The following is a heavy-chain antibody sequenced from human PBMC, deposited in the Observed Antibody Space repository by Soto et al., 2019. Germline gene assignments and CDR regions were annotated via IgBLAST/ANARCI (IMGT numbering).Heavy chain of an antibody. V-gene: IGHV1-69*02. CDR3: ATGLFYFDY. D-gene: IGHD3-22*01. CDR1: GGTFSSYT. CDR2: IIPILGIA. J-gene: IGHJ4*02. Sequence: KVSCKASGGTFSSYTISWVRQAPGQGLEWMGRIIPILGIANYAQKFQGRVTMTEDKSTDTAYMELSSLRSEDTAVYYCATGLFYFDYWGQGTLVTVSS.